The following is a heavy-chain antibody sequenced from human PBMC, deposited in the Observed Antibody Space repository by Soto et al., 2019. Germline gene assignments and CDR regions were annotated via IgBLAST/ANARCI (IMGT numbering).Heavy chain of an antibody. CDR2: ISAYNGNT. CDR1: GYTFTSYG. D-gene: IGHD2-2*01. Sequence: QVQLVQSGAEVKKPGASVKVSCKASGYTFTSYGISWVRQAPGQGLEWMGWISAYNGNTNYAQKLQGRVTMTTDTSTSPAYMELRSLRSDDTAGYYCARDSVEVPAATFPDYWGQGTLVTVSS. V-gene: IGHV1-18*01. CDR3: ARDSVEVPAATFPDY. J-gene: IGHJ4*02.